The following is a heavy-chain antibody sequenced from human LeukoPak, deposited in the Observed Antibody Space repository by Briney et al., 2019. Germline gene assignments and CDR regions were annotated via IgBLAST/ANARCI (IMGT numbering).Heavy chain of an antibody. CDR1: GFTFSSYW. Sequence: GGSLRLSCAASGFTFSSYWMSWVRQAPGKGLEWVANIKQDGSKKNYVDSVKGRFTISRDNAKNSLYLQMNSLRAEDTAVYYCATPLDYYDSSGYHQGGDWGQGTLVTVSS. CDR2: IKQDGSKK. CDR3: ATPLDYYDSSGYHQGGD. V-gene: IGHV3-7*03. J-gene: IGHJ4*02. D-gene: IGHD3-22*01.